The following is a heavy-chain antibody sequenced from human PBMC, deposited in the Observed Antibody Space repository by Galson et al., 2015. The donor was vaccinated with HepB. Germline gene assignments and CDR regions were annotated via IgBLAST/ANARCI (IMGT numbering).Heavy chain of an antibody. D-gene: IGHD2-2*01. CDR1: GGTFSSYT. CDR3: ARDREYCSSTSCYADFDY. V-gene: IGHV1-69*04. Sequence: SVKVSCKASGGTFSSYTISWVRQAPGQGLEWMGRIIPILGIANYAQKFQGRVTITADKSTSTAYMELSSLRSEDTAVYYCARDREYCSSTSCYADFDYWGQGTLVTVSS. J-gene: IGHJ4*02. CDR2: IIPILGIA.